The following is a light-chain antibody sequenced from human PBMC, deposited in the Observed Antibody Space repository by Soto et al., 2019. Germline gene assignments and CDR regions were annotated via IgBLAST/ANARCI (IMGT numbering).Light chain of an antibody. J-gene: IGKJ5*01. CDR3: QQANSFPIT. V-gene: IGKV1-8*01. CDR2: GAP. Sequence: ILMTQSPSSLSASTRVRVTITCRASQDISSYLAWYQQKPGKAPRYLIYGAPTLQSGVPSRFSGSGSGTDFTLTISSLQPEDFATYYCQQANSFPITFGQRTRLENK. CDR1: QDISSY.